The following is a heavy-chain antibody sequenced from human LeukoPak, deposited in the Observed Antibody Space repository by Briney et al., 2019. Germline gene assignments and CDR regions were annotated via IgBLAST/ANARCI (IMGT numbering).Heavy chain of an antibody. CDR2: INPKRGGT. CDR3: ALLWFGELWTKDY. CDR1: GYSFTDYY. Sequence: ASVKVSCKASGYSFTDYYMHWVRQAPGQGLEWMGRINPKRGGTNYAQKFQGRVNLTRDTSLSTAHMELSRLTSDDTAVYYCALLWFGELWTKDYWGQGTLVTVSS. D-gene: IGHD3-10*01. V-gene: IGHV1-2*06. J-gene: IGHJ4*02.